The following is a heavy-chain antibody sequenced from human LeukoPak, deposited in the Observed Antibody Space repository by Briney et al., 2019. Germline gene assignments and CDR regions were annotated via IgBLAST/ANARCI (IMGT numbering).Heavy chain of an antibody. V-gene: IGHV5-51*01. D-gene: IGHD5/OR15-5a*01. CDR2: IYPGDSDT. J-gene: IGHJ3*02. CDR3: ARRAVYGRTFDI. Sequence: GESLKISRKGSGYSFTNYWIDWVRQMSGKGLEWMGIIYPGDSDTRYSPSFKGQVTISADKSISTAYLQWSSLKASDTAMFYCARRAVYGRTFDIWGQGTMVTVSS. CDR1: GYSFTNYW.